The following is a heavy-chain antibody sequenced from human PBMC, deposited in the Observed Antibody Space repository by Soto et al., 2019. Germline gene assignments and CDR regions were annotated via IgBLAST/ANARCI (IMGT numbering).Heavy chain of an antibody. CDR1: GFTFSSHA. D-gene: IGHD6-19*01. V-gene: IGHV3-23*01. Sequence: GGSLRLSCAVSGFTFSSHAVSWVCQAPGKGLECVSSITGSGDSTYYADSVKGRFTISRDKSKSTLYLQMNSLRAEDTAVYYCAKDLQFSGWLSAQTFDYSGQGTQVTVSS. CDR2: ITGSGDST. J-gene: IGHJ4*02. CDR3: AKDLQFSGWLSAQTFDY.